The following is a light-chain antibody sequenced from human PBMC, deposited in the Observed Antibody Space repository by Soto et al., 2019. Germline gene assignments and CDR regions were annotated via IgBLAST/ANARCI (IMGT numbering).Light chain of an antibody. J-gene: IGLJ2*01. CDR3: QSYDSSLSRV. V-gene: IGLV1-40*01. CDR1: SSNIGAGYD. Sequence: QPVLTQPPSVSGAPGQRVTISCTGSSSNIGAGYDVHWYQQLPGTAPKLLIYGNSNRPSGVPDRFSGSKSGTSASLAITGLHAEDEADYYCQSYDSSLSRVFGGGTKLTVL. CDR2: GNS.